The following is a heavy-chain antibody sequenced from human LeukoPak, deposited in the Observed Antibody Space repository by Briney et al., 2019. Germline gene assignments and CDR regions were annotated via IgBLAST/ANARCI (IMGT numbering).Heavy chain of an antibody. CDR2: IRYDGSNK. CDR1: GFTFSSYG. Sequence: GGSLRLSCAASGFTFSSYGMHWVRQAPGKGLEWVAFIRYDGSNKYYADSVKGRFTISRDNSKNTLYLQMNSLRAEDTAVYHCTREYSSGYSYYFDYWGQGTLVTVSS. CDR3: TREYSSGYSYYFDY. D-gene: IGHD6-19*01. V-gene: IGHV3-30*02. J-gene: IGHJ4*02.